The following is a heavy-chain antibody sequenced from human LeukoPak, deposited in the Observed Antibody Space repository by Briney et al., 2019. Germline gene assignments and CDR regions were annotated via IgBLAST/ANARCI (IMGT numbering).Heavy chain of an antibody. V-gene: IGHV4-39*07. D-gene: IGHD3-22*01. J-gene: IGHJ3*02. CDR1: GGSISSSSYY. CDR3: ARPYYYDSSGVKDAFDI. Sequence: SETLSLTCTVSGGSISSSSYYWGWIRQPPGKGLEWIGSIYYSGSTYYNPSLKSRVTISVGTSKNQFSLKLSSVTAADTAVYYCARPYYYDSSGVKDAFDIWGQGTMVTVSS. CDR2: IYYSGST.